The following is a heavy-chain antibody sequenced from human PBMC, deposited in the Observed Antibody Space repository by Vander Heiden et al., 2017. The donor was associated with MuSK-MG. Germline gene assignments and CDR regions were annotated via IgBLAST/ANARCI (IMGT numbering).Heavy chain of an antibody. V-gene: IGHV1-18*01. CDR3: ARLGTKYSSGWNDD. D-gene: IGHD6-19*01. Sequence: QVQLVQSGAEVKKPGASVKVSCKASGYTFTDCGMTWVRQAPGQGLEWMGWHSGYNGNRNYARKLQGRLTLTTDTSARTAYMELRSLNSDDTAVYYCARLGTKYSSGWNDDGGQGTLRTVSS. CDR1: GYTFTDCG. CDR2: HSGYNGNR. J-gene: IGHJ4*02.